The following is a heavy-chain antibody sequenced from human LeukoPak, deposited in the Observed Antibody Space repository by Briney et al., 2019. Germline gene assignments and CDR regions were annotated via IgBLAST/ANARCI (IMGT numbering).Heavy chain of an antibody. D-gene: IGHD3-3*01. CDR3: AKGDYDFWSGYPGLSYFDY. CDR1: GFTFSSYA. CDR2: ISGSGVAT. V-gene: IGHV3-23*01. Sequence: GGSLRLSCAASGFTFSSYAMSWVRQAPGKGLEWVSAISGSGVATYYADSVKGRFTISRDNSKNTLYLQMNSLRAGDTAVYYCAKGDYDFWSGYPGLSYFDYWGQGTLVTVSS. J-gene: IGHJ4*02.